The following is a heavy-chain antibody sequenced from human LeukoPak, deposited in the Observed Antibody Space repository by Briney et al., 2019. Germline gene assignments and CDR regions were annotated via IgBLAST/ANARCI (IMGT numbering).Heavy chain of an antibody. CDR3: AKDSAFYYIDV. J-gene: IGHJ6*03. V-gene: IGHV3-20*04. CDR1: GFTFDDYG. CDR2: INWNGGTT. D-gene: IGHD3-10*01. Sequence: RPGGSLRLSCAASGFTFDDYGMSWVRQAPGKGLEWVSGINWNGGTTGYVDSVKGRFTISRDNSKNTLYLQVNSLKGDDTAVYYCAKDSAFYYIDVWGKGTTVIISS.